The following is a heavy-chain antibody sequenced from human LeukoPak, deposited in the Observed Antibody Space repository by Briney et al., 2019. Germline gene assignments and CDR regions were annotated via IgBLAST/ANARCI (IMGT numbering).Heavy chain of an antibody. CDR1: GYTLTSYG. J-gene: IGHJ6*02. CDR2: ISAYNGNT. D-gene: IGHD3-3*01. Sequence: ASVKVSCKASGYTLTSYGISWVRQAPGQGLEWMGWISAYNGNTNYAQKLQGRVTMTTDTSTSTAYMELRSLRSDDTAVYYCARAGYYDFWSRYYTDYYYGMDVWGQGTTVTVSS. CDR3: ARAGYYDFWSRYYTDYYYGMDV. V-gene: IGHV1-18*01.